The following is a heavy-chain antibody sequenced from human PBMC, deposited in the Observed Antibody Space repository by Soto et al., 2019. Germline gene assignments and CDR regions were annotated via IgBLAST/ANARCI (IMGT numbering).Heavy chain of an antibody. D-gene: IGHD3-16*02. J-gene: IGHJ6*03. CDR1: GGSFSGYY. CDR2: INHCGST. Sequence: SETLSLTCAVYGGSFSGYYWSWIRQPPGKGLEWIGEINHCGSTNYNPSLKSRVTISVDTSKNQFSLKLSSVTAADTAVYYCARVGIFDYIWGSYRSGYYYYYMDVWGKGTTVTVSS. V-gene: IGHV4-34*01. CDR3: ARVGIFDYIWGSYRSGYYYYYMDV.